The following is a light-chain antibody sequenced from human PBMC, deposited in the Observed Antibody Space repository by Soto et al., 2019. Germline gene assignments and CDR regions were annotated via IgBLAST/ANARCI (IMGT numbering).Light chain of an antibody. CDR3: CSYAGSSPV. Sequence: QSVLTQPASVSGSPGQSITISCTGTSSDVGSYNLVSWYQQHPGKAPNLMIYEGSKRPSGVSNRCSGSKSGNTASLTISGLQAEDEDDYDGCSYAGSSPVFGGGTKVTVL. J-gene: IGLJ2*01. CDR1: SSDVGSYNL. CDR2: EGS. V-gene: IGLV2-23*01.